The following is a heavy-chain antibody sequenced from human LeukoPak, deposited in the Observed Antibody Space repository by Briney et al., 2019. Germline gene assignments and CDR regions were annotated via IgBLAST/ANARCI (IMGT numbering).Heavy chain of an antibody. CDR1: GFTFSSHW. J-gene: IGHJ1*01. D-gene: IGHD6-19*01. Sequence: QPGGSLRLSCAASGFTFSSHWMHWVRQAPGKGLVWVSRINGAGSSTSYADSVKGRFTASRDNAKNTLNLQMNSLRAEDTAVYYCARDLFFSDAGYSSGWRAEYFHHWGQGTLVTVSS. CDR2: INGAGSST. CDR3: ARDLFFSDAGYSSGWRAEYFHH. V-gene: IGHV3-74*01.